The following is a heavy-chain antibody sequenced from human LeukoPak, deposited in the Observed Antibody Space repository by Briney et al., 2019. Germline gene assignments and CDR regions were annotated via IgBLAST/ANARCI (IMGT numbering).Heavy chain of an antibody. V-gene: IGHV3-30*02. CDR2: IRYDGSNK. Sequence: PGGSLRLSCAASGFTFSSYWMSWVRQAPGKGLEWVAFIRYDGSNKYYADSVKGRFTISRDNSKNALYLRMNSLRAEDTALYYCAGEKPYSLDAFDIWGQGTMVTVSS. D-gene: IGHD6-13*01. J-gene: IGHJ3*02. CDR1: GFTFSSYW. CDR3: AGEKPYSLDAFDI.